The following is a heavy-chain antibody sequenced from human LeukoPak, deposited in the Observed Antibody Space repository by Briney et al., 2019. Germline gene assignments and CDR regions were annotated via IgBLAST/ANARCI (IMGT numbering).Heavy chain of an antibody. CDR1: GGTFSSYA. CDR2: MIHILGIA. J-gene: IGHJ6*02. V-gene: IGHV1-69*04. Sequence: GASVKVSCKASGGTFSSYAISWVRQAPGQGLEWMGRMIHILGIASYADKFQGRVTITADKSTTTADMGLSSLRSGDTAVYSCARLGQHDQWLVVGPRNYYYYGMDVWGQGTTVTVSS. CDR3: ARLGQHDQWLVVGPRNYYYYGMDV. D-gene: IGHD6-19*01.